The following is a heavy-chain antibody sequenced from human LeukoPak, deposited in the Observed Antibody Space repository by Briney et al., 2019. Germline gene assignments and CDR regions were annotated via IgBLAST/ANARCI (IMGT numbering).Heavy chain of an antibody. CDR3: ARDLGYCSTASCYAWFDP. Sequence: SETLSLTCTVSGGSISSYYWSWIRQPPGKGLEWIRYIYYSGNSNYNPSLNSRVTISVDTSKNQFSLRLSSVTAADTAIYYCARDLGYCSTASCYAWFDPWGQGTLVTVSS. J-gene: IGHJ5*02. CDR2: IYYSGNS. D-gene: IGHD2-2*01. CDR1: GGSISSYY. V-gene: IGHV4-59*01.